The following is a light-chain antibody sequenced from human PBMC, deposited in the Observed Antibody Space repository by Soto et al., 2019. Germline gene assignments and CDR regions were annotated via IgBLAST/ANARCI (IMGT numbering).Light chain of an antibody. V-gene: IGKV3-11*01. J-gene: IGKJ5*01. Sequence: EIVLTQSPATLSLAPVEIVTLSVMASQSVSNSLAWYQQKPGQPPRLLIYDVSNRATGIPARFSGSGSGTDFTLTITCLEPEDFAVYFCHQRYNWPRVTFGQGTRLEIK. CDR3: HQRYNWPRVT. CDR1: QSVSNS. CDR2: DVS.